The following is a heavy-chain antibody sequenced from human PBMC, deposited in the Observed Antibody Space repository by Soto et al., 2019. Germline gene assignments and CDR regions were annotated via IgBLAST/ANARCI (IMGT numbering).Heavy chain of an antibody. CDR1: GGSISSYY. D-gene: IGHD2-15*01. CDR2: IYYSGST. V-gene: IGHV4-59*12. J-gene: IGHJ4*02. Sequence: SETLSLTCTVSGGSISSYYWSWIRQPPGKGLEWIGYIYYSGSTNYNPSLKSRVTISVDTSKNQFSLKLSSVTAADTAVYYCARGRRRYCSGGSCYPGSLYYFDYWGQGTLVTVSS. CDR3: ARGRRRYCSGGSCYPGSLYYFDY.